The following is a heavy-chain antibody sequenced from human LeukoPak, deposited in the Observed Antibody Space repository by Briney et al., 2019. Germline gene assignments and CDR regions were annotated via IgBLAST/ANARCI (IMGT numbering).Heavy chain of an antibody. CDR2: IIPIFGTA. CDR1: GGTFSSYA. Sequence: VKVSCKASGGTFSSYAISWVRQAPGQGLEWMGGIIPIFGTANYAQKFQGRVTITADESTSTAYLELSSLRSEDTAVYYCARLSGGPGTTHYFDYWGQGTLVTVSS. D-gene: IGHD4-17*01. V-gene: IGHV1-69*13. CDR3: ARLSGGPGTTHYFDY. J-gene: IGHJ4*02.